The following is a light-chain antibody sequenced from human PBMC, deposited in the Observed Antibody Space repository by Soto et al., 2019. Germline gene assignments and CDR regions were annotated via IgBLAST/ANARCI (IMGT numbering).Light chain of an antibody. CDR2: SNN. CDR3: PAWDDSFDV. Sequence: QSVLTQPPSASGTPGQRVTISCSGSSSNIGSNTVNWYQQLPGTAPKLLIYSNNQRPSGVPDRFSGSKSGTSASLAISGLESGDEADYYCPAWDDSFDVFGTGTKVTVL. V-gene: IGLV1-44*01. CDR1: SSNIGSNT. J-gene: IGLJ1*01.